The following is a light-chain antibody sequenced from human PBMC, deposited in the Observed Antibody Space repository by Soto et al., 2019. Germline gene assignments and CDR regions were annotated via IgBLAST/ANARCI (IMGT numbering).Light chain of an antibody. J-gene: IGKJ2*01. CDR1: QSVSSSY. CDR2: GAS. V-gene: IGKV3-20*01. CDR3: QQYGSSPHT. Sequence: EIVLTQSPGTLSLSPGERATLSCRASQSVSSSYLAWYQHKPGQAPRLLIYGASSRATGIPDRFSGSGSGTDFTLTISRLEPEDFAVYYCQQYGSSPHTFGQGTKQVIK.